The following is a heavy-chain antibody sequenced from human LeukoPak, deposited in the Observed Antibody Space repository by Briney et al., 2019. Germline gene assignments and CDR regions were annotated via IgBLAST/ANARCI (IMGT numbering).Heavy chain of an antibody. CDR2: ISAYSGNT. CDR3: AREEHNWFDP. Sequence: ASVKVPCKASGHTFTSYGISWVRQAPGQGLEWMGWISAYSGNTNYAQKLQGRVTMTTDTSTSTAYMELRSLRSDDTAVYYCAREEHNWFDPWGQGTLVTVSS. D-gene: IGHD1-1*01. J-gene: IGHJ5*02. CDR1: GHTFTSYG. V-gene: IGHV1-18*01.